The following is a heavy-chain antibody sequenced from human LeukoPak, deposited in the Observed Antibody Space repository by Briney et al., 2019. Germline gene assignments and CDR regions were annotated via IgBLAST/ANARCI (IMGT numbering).Heavy chain of an antibody. V-gene: IGHV3-48*03. CDR2: ISSSGSTI. J-gene: IGHJ4*02. CDR1: GFTFSSYE. D-gene: IGHD3-9*01. Sequence: PGGSLRLSCAASGFTFSSYEMNWVRQAPGKGLEWVSYISSSGSTIYYADSVKGRFTISRDNAKNSLYLQMNSLRAEDTAVYYCARMGKLRYFDWLPRGDSYFDYWGQGTLVTVSS. CDR3: ARMGKLRYFDWLPRGDSYFDY.